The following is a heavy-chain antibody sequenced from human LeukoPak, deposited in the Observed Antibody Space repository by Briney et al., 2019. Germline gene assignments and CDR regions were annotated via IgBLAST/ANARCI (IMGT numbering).Heavy chain of an antibody. CDR1: GYTFTNYY. Sequence: EASVKVSCKASGYTFTNYYIHWVRQAPGQGLEWMGGIIPIFGTANYAQKFQGRVTITADESTSTAYMELSSLRSEDTAVYYCAIPFDYYDSSLGCWGQGTLVTVSS. CDR3: AIPFDYYDSSLGC. V-gene: IGHV1-69*13. J-gene: IGHJ4*02. CDR2: IIPIFGTA. D-gene: IGHD3-22*01.